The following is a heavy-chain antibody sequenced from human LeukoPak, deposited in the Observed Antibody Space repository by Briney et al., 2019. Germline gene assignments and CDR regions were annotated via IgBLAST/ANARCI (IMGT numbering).Heavy chain of an antibody. CDR2: TNSDGSWT. V-gene: IGHV3-74*01. CDR3: VSFYETY. Sequence: GSLRLSCAASGNYWMHWVRQAPGKGLVWVSHTNSDGSWTGYADSVKGRFTISKDNAKNMVYLHMNSLRVDDTAVYYCVSFYETYWGRGTLVTVSS. D-gene: IGHD2-2*01. CDR1: GNYW. J-gene: IGHJ4*02.